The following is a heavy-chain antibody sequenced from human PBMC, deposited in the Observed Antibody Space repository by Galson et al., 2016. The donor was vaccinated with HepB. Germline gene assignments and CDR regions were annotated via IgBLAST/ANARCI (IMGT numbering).Heavy chain of an antibody. Sequence: SLRLSCAASGFTFSSYSMNWVRQAPGKGLEWVSYISSSSSTIYYADSVKGRFTISRDNAKNSLYLQMNSLRDEDTAVYYCARATHTITYYYDSSGYKVDAFDIWGQGTMVTVSS. CDR2: ISSSSSTI. V-gene: IGHV3-48*02. CDR1: GFTFSSYS. CDR3: ARATHTITYYYDSSGYKVDAFDI. D-gene: IGHD3-22*01. J-gene: IGHJ3*02.